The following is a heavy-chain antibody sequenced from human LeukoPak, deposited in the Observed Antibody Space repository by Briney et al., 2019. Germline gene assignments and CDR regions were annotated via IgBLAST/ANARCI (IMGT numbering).Heavy chain of an antibody. CDR2: IRYDGSNK. CDR3: APEKPVAATEPVDY. D-gene: IGHD2-15*01. J-gene: IGHJ4*02. Sequence: GGSLRLSCAASGFTFSSYGMHWVRQAPGKGLEWVAFIRYDGSNKYYADSVKGRFTISRDNSKNTPYLQMNSLRAEDTAVYYCAPEKPVAATEPVDYWGQGTLVTVSS. V-gene: IGHV3-30*02. CDR1: GFTFSSYG.